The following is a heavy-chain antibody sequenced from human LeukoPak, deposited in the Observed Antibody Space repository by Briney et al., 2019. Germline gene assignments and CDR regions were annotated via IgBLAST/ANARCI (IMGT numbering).Heavy chain of an antibody. J-gene: IGHJ4*02. Sequence: PGGSLRLSCAASGFIFSNYGMNWVRQAPGKGLEWVSSMGGSGTSIYYADSVEGRFTISRDNAKNSLYLQMNSLRVDDTAVYYCAREEPGDLGQAFHYWGQGTLVTVSS. CDR3: AREEPGDLGQAFHY. CDR2: MGGSGTSI. V-gene: IGHV3-21*01. CDR1: GFIFSNYG. D-gene: IGHD7-27*01.